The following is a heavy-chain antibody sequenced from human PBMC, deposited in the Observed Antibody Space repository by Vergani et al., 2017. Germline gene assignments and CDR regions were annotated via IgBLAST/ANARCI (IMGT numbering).Heavy chain of an antibody. D-gene: IGHD6-13*01. J-gene: IGHJ4*02. Sequence: QVQLVQSGAEVGKPGASVKISCKASGYTFTAYYIHWVRQAPEQGLEWVGVISPDGFSTFYAQKFQGRVTITRDTSTSTVYVEVTSLRSDDTAVYYCARGGQQLVLGYWGQGTLVTVSS. CDR1: GYTFTAYY. CDR3: ARGGQQLVLGY. CDR2: ISPDGFST. V-gene: IGHV1-46*01.